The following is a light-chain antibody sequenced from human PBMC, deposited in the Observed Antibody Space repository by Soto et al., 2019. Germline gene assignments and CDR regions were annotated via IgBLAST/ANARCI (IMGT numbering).Light chain of an antibody. CDR2: DVT. J-gene: IGLJ2*01. CDR3: SSQGSSSTLI. V-gene: IGLV2-14*01. Sequence: QSVLTQPASLSGSPGQSITISCTGTSSDVGYYNYVSWYQQHPGKAPKLMIYDVTNRPSGVSNRFSGSKSGNTASLTISGLQAEDEADYYCSSQGSSSTLIFGGGTKLTVL. CDR1: SSDVGYYNY.